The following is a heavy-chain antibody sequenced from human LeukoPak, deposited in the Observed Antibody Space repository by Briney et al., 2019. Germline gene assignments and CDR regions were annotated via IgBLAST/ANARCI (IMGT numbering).Heavy chain of an antibody. CDR1: GGSISSSSYY. D-gene: IGHD6-19*01. CDR3: ARHSRAVAGYYYYYYGMDV. J-gene: IGHJ6*02. CDR2: IYYSGST. V-gene: IGHV4-39*01. Sequence: SETLSLTCTVSGGSISSSSYYWGWIRQPPGKGPEWIGSIYYSGSTYYNPPLKSRVTISVDTSKNQFSLKLSSVTAADTAVYYCARHSRAVAGYYYYYYGMDVWGQGTTVTVSS.